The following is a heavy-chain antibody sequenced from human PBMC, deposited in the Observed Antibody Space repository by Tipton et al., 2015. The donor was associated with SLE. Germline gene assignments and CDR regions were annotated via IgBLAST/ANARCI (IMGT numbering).Heavy chain of an antibody. D-gene: IGHD3-22*01. CDR2: INPMGNET. Sequence: VQLVQSGGNLAQPGGSLRLSCAAPGFSFSPHWLSWVRQAPGQGLEWVANINPMGNETFYVDSVKGRFTIYRDNAENSLFLQMNILRVEDTAIYYCVSDYDERPLDIWGQGTLVTVSS. CDR3: VSDYDERPLDI. CDR1: GFSFSPHW. J-gene: IGHJ3*02. V-gene: IGHV3-7*01.